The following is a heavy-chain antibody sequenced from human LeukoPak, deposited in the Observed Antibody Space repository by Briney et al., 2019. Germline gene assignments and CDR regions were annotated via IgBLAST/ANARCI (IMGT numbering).Heavy chain of an antibody. V-gene: IGHV1-69*04. CDR3: AIGEDFDS. D-gene: IGHD3-10*01. CDR1: GGTFSSYA. J-gene: IGHJ4*02. Sequence: GASVKVSCKTPGGTFSSYAVNWVRQAPGQGLDWMGRIIPSVGLTTYAQKFQARVAISAETPTGTIYMELRSLRSEDTALYYCAIGEDFDSWGQGTLVTVSS. CDR2: IIPSVGLT.